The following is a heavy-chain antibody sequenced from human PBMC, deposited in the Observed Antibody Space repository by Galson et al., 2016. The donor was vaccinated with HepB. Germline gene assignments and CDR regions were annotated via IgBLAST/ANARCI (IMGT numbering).Heavy chain of an antibody. V-gene: IGHV1-69*04. Sequence: SVKVSCKASGGTFSSYAISWVRQAPGQGLEWMGRIIPILGIANYAQKFQGRVTITADKSTSTAYMELSSLRSEDTAVYYCASDKVAPRCYGRYYYYGMDVWGNGTTVTVSS. D-gene: IGHD2-2*01. CDR3: ASDKVAPRCYGRYYYYGMDV. CDR2: IIPILGIA. J-gene: IGHJ6*04. CDR1: GGTFSSYA.